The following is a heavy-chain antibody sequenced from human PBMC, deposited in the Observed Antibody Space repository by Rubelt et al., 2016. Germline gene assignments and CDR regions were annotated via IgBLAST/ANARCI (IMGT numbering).Heavy chain of an antibody. CDR2: INSDGSIT. V-gene: IGHV3-74*01. J-gene: IGHJ4*02. CDR1: GFTLRSYW. Sequence: EVQLVESGGGLVQPGGSLRLSCVASGFTLRSYWMHWVRQVPGKGLVWVSRINSDGSITSSPDSVKGRFTNSGDNAKNTWDMQMNRLRAEDTAVYYCVSSSLDYWGQGTLVTVSS. D-gene: IGHD6-13*01. CDR3: VSSSLDY.